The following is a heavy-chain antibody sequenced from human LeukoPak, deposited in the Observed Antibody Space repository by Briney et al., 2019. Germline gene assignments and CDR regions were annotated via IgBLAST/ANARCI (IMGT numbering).Heavy chain of an antibody. CDR3: ARVSEVTMVRPLHY. D-gene: IGHD3-10*01. J-gene: IGHJ4*02. V-gene: IGHV3-30-3*01. Sequence: GGSLRLSCAASGFTFSSYAMHWVRQAPGKGLEGVAVISYDGSNKYYADSVKGRFTISRDNSKNTLYLQMNSLRAEDTAVYYCARVSEVTMVRPLHYWGQGTLVAVSS. CDR2: ISYDGSNK. CDR1: GFTFSSYA.